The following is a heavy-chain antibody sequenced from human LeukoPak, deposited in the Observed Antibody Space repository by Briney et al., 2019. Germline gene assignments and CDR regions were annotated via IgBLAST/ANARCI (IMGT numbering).Heavy chain of an antibody. V-gene: IGHV1-8*01. D-gene: IGHD3-10*01. CDR1: GYTFTSYD. CDR3: ARGQKRSVRGVIIRLYYYYMDV. J-gene: IGHJ6*03. Sequence: ASVKVSCKASGYTFTSYDINWVRQATGQGLEWMGWMNPNSGNTGYAQKFQGRVTMTGNTSISTAYMELSSLRSEDTAVYYCARGQKRSVRGVIIRLYYYYMDVWGKGTTVTISS. CDR2: MNPNSGNT.